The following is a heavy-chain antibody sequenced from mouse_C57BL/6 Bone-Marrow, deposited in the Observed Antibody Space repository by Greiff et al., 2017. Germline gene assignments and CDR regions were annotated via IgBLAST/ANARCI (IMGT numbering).Heavy chain of an antibody. V-gene: IGHV1-18*01. J-gene: IGHJ3*01. Sequence: EVQLQQSGPELVKPGASVKIPCKASGYTFTDYNMDWVKQSHGKSLEWIGDINPNNGGTIYNQKFKGKATLTVDKSSSTAYMELRSLTSEDTAVYYCARSLGYYGSSWAWFAYWGQGTLVTVSA. CDR2: INPNNGGT. CDR3: ARSLGYYGSSWAWFAY. CDR1: GYTFTDYN. D-gene: IGHD1-1*01.